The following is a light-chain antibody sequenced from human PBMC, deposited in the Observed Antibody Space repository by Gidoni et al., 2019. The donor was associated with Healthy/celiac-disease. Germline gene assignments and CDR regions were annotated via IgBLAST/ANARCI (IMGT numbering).Light chain of an antibody. J-gene: IGKJ3*01. CDR2: AAS. V-gene: IGKV1-39*01. Sequence: DIKMTQSPSSLSASVGDIVTITCRASESISSYLNVYQQTQGKAPKLLIYAASSVQSGVPSRFRGSGSGTDFTLTISSLQPEDFATYYCQQSYSTPFTFGPGTKVDIK. CDR3: QQSYSTPFT. CDR1: ESISSY.